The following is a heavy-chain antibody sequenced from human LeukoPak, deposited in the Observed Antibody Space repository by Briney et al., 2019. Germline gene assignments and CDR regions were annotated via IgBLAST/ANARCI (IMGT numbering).Heavy chain of an antibody. CDR3: VRDLGGRSGH. Sequence: PGGSLRLSCAASGFTFSRNWMHWVRQAPGKGLVWVSRINEDGSTTNYADSVKGRSTIFRDNAKNTLYLQMNSPRAEDTAVYYCVRDLGGRSGHWGQGTLVTVSS. J-gene: IGHJ4*02. CDR1: GFTFSRNW. D-gene: IGHD1-26*01. V-gene: IGHV3-74*01. CDR2: INEDGSTT.